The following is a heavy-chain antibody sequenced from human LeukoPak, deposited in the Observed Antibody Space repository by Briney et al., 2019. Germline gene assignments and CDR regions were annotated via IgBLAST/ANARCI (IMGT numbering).Heavy chain of an antibody. CDR2: IYPRDGST. J-gene: IGHJ4*02. CDR3: ARDQEGFDY. Sequence: ASVKVSCKASGYTFPSYFMHWVRQAPGQGLEWMGMIYPRDGSTSYAQRFQDRVTVTRDTSTSTVHMELSGLRSEDTAVYYCARDQEGFDYWGQGTLVTVSS. V-gene: IGHV1-46*01. CDR1: GYTFPSYF.